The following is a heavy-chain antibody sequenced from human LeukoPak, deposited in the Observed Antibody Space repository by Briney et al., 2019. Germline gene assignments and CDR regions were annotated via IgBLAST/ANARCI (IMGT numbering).Heavy chain of an antibody. CDR1: GFTFSSYS. CDR3: ARPESPDYGEGY. CDR2: ISSSSSYI. D-gene: IGHD4-17*01. Sequence: GGSLRLSCAASGFTFSSYSMNWVRQAPGKGLEWVSSISSSSSYIYYADSVKGRFTISRDNAKNSLYLQMNSLRAEDTAVYYCARPESPDYGEGYWGQGTLVTVSS. V-gene: IGHV3-21*01. J-gene: IGHJ4*02.